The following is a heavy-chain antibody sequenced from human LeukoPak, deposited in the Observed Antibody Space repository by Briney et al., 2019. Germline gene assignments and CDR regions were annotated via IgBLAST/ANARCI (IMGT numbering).Heavy chain of an antibody. CDR1: GFTFSHYW. CDR2: INTDGSTT. V-gene: IGHV3-74*01. CDR3: TASKNY. D-gene: IGHD6-6*01. Sequence: GGAVRLSCAASGFTFSHYWMHWVRQAPGKGLVWVSRINTDGSTTTHAHSVKGRLTISRDNAKNTLYLQMNSLRADDTAVYYCTASKNYWGQGTLVTLST. J-gene: IGHJ4*02.